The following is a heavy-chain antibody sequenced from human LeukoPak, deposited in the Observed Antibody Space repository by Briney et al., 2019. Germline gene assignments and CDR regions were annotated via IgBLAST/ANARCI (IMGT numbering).Heavy chain of an antibody. CDR1: GHTFTSYG. Sequence: ASVKVSCKASGHTFTSYGISWVRQAPGQGLECMGWISAYNGNTNYAQKFQDRLTMTTDKSTSTAYMELRSLRSDDTAVYYCARDTAMAYYEESYFDPWARGPWSPSPQ. J-gene: IGHJ5*02. CDR2: ISAYNGNT. V-gene: IGHV1-18*01. D-gene: IGHD5-18*01. CDR3: ARDTAMAYYEESYFDP.